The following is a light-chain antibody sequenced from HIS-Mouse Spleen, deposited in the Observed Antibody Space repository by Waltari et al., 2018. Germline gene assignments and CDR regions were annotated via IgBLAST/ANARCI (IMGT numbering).Light chain of an antibody. CDR1: ALPKKY. CDR3: YSTDSSGNHRV. Sequence: SDELTPPPPGSVSPGQPARLTCSGNALPKKYAYWYQQKPGQATVLVIYEDSKRPSGIPERFSGSSSGTMATLTISGAQVEDEADYYCYSTDSSGNHRVFGGGTKLTVL. J-gene: IGLJ2*01. CDR2: EDS. V-gene: IGLV3-10*01.